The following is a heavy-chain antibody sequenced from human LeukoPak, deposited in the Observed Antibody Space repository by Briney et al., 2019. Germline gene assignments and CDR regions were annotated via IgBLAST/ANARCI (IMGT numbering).Heavy chain of an antibody. Sequence: GGSLRLSCAASGFSFSNYGMNWVRQAPGKGLEWVAVISYDGSNQYYADSVKGRFTISRDDSKNTVYLQLSSLRADDTAVYYCARNHFDCWGQGTLVTVSS. CDR1: GFSFSNYG. CDR3: ARNHFDC. V-gene: IGHV3-30*03. J-gene: IGHJ4*02. CDR2: ISYDGSNQ.